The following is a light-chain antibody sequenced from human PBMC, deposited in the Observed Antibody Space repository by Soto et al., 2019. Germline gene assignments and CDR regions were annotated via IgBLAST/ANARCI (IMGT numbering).Light chain of an antibody. CDR2: DVS. Sequence: QSALTQPASVSGSPGQSITISCTGTSSDIGAYNYVSWYQQHPGQAPKLMISDVSNRPSGISDRFSGSKSGNTASLTISGLQAEDEADYYCYSCSRSSGTRYVCGTGTKVTVL. V-gene: IGLV2-14*03. J-gene: IGLJ1*01. CDR3: YSCSRSSGTRYV. CDR1: SSDIGAYNY.